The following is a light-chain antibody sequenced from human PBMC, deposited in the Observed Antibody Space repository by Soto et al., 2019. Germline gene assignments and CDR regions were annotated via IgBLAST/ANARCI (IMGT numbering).Light chain of an antibody. Sequence: QSVLTQPPSVSGVPGQRGTISCTGSSSNIGAGYDVHWYQQLPGTAPKLLIYGNSNRPSGVPDRFSGSKSGTSASLAITGLQAEDEADYYCQSYDSSLSGSVVFGGGTKLTVL. CDR2: GNS. CDR3: QSYDSSLSGSVV. V-gene: IGLV1-40*01. CDR1: SSNIGAGYD. J-gene: IGLJ2*01.